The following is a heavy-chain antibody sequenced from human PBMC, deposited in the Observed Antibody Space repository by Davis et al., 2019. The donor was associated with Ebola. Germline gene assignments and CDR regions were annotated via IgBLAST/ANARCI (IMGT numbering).Heavy chain of an antibody. CDR3: ARDYYDSSGYYYDRWNYFDY. Sequence: GESLKISCAASGFTFSSYGMHWVRQAPGKGLEWVAVISYDGSNKYYADSVKGRFTISRDNSKNTLYLQMNSLRAEDTAVYYCARDYYDSSGYYYDRWNYFDYWGQGTLVTVSS. CDR2: ISYDGSNK. V-gene: IGHV3-30*03. CDR1: GFTFSSYG. J-gene: IGHJ4*02. D-gene: IGHD3-22*01.